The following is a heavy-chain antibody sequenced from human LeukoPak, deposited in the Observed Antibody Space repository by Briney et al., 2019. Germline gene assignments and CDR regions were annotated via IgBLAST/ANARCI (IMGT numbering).Heavy chain of an antibody. Sequence: GGSLRLSCAASGFTFSSFWMTWVRQAPGKGLEWVANIKEDGSRKYYVDSVKGRFTISRDNAKNSLFLQTNSLRADDTAVYYCARDSGWFRFDYWGQGTLVTVSS. J-gene: IGHJ4*02. V-gene: IGHV3-7*03. CDR3: ARDSGWFRFDY. CDR1: GFTFSSFW. CDR2: IKEDGSRK. D-gene: IGHD6-13*01.